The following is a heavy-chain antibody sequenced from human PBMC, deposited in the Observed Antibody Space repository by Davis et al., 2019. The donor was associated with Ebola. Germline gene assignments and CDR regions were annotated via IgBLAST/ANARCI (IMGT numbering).Heavy chain of an antibody. V-gene: IGHV3-23*01. J-gene: IGHJ6*02. CDR3: AKARSASNYDGMDV. D-gene: IGHD3-10*01. Sequence: GGSLRLSCAASGFSFSDYYMSWVRQAPGKGLEWVSVITNSGSSTNYADSVKGRFTISRDNSKNTLYLQMNTLRAEDTAVYYCAKARSASNYDGMDVWGQGTTVTVSS. CDR2: ITNSGSST. CDR1: GFSFSDYY.